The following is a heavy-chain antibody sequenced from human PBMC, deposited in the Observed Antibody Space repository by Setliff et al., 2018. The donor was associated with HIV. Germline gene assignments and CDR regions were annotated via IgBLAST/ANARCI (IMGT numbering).Heavy chain of an antibody. CDR2: IIPIAKSP. Sequence: SVKVSCKASGGTFNTYGMNWVRQAPGQGPEWMGGIIPIAKSPNYAQKFQDRVTITADELTRTAYMELSNLRSEDTALYYCARGPLYGYDRGYFDYWGQGTLVTVSS. J-gene: IGHJ4*02. CDR1: GGTFNTYG. CDR3: ARGPLYGYDRGYFDY. V-gene: IGHV1-69*13. D-gene: IGHD5-12*01.